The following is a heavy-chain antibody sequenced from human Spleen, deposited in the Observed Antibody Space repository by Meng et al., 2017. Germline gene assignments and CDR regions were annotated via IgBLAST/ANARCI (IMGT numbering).Heavy chain of an antibody. CDR2: VSTYNGNT. CDR1: GYTFTKHG. V-gene: IGHV1-18*01. J-gene: IGHJ4*02. Sequence: ASVKVSCKASGYTFTKHGVTWVRQATGQGLEWLGWVSTYNGNTNYAQKLQGRVTMTTETSTSTAYMELKSLTSDDTAVYYCAVGLLSGYYSHYDHWGQGTLVTVSS. CDR3: AVGLLSGYYSHYDH. D-gene: IGHD3-3*01.